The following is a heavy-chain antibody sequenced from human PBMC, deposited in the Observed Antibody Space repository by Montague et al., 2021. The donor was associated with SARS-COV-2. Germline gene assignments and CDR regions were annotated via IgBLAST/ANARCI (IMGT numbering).Heavy chain of an antibody. Sequence: SETLSLTCTVSGGSIRSSSHFWGWFRQPPGQRLEWIGTISYSGSTYYSPSLKSRVIISADTSKNQFSLNLRSVNAADTAVYFCGLGRGFAVGNHYYYSYGLDVWGQGTTVTVSS. CDR3: GLGRGFAVGNHYYYSYGLDV. CDR2: ISYSGST. J-gene: IGHJ6*02. D-gene: IGHD3-10*01. V-gene: IGHV4-39*07. CDR1: GGSIRSSSHF.